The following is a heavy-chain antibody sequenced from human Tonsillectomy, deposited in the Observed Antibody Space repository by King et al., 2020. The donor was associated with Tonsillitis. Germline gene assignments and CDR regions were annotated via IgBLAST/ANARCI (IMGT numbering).Heavy chain of an antibody. D-gene: IGHD3-22*01. J-gene: IGHJ5*02. CDR2: INHSGST. Sequence: HVQLQQWGAGLLKPSETLSLTCAVYGGSFSGYYWSWIRQPPGKGLEWIGEINHSGSTNYNPSLKSRVTISVDTSKNQFSVKLSSVTAADTAVYYCASPMYRYDSSGHLGAFDNWFDPWGQGTLVTVSS. CDR3: ASPMYRYDSSGHLGAFDNWFDP. V-gene: IGHV4-34*01. CDR1: GGSFSGYY.